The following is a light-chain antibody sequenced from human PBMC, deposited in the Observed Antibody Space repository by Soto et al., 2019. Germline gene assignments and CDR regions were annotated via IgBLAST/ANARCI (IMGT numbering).Light chain of an antibody. CDR3: QQYGSSPWWT. CDR1: QSVSGN. J-gene: IGKJ1*01. Sequence: EIVMTQSPATLSVSPGERATLSCRASQSVSGNLAWYQQRPGQAPRLLIYATSTRATGISGRFSGSGSGTEFTLTISRLEPEDFAVYYCQQYGSSPWWTFGQGTKVEIK. V-gene: IGKV3-15*01. CDR2: ATS.